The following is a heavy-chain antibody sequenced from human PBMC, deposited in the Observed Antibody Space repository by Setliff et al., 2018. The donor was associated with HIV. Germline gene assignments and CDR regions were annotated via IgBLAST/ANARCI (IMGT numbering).Heavy chain of an antibody. Sequence: SETLSLTCAVYGGSFSDYYWSWIRQPPRKRLEWTGELNDSGSTNYNPSLKSRVTISVDTSKNQFSLRLTSVTAADTAVYYCARAPQDRTTWYFDLWSRGALVTVSS. J-gene: IGHJ2*01. CDR2: LNDSGST. D-gene: IGHD4-17*01. CDR3: ARAPQDRTTWYFDL. CDR1: GGSFSDYY. V-gene: IGHV4-34*01.